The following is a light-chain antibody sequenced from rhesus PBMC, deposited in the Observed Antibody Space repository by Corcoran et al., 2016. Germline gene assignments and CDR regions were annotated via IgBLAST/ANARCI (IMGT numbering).Light chain of an antibody. J-gene: IGKJ3*01. V-gene: IGKV1S15*01. CDR3: QYGNDALT. Sequence: DIQLTQSPSSLSASVGDTVTITCRASQAINKNLGWYQHKRGKVTKLLTYKVYTWQSGVPSRFSGSGSGTEFPLTIRSLQPEDFAAYYCQYGNDALTFGPGTKVAIK. CDR2: KVY. CDR1: QAINKN.